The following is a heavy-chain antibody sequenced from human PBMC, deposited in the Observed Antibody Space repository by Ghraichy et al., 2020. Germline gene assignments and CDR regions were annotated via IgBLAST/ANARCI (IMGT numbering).Heavy chain of an antibody. CDR3: VRDLRNQVGTTAFDI. CDR1: GASISTYY. Sequence: SQTLSLTCTVSGASISTYYWSWIRQPAGKGLEWIGRVYSGGKTDYNTSIKSRVTMSQDTSKNQFSLKLSSVTAADTAVYYCVRDLRNQVGTTAFDIWGQGTMVTVAS. D-gene: IGHD1-26*01. J-gene: IGHJ3*02. CDR2: VYSGGKT. V-gene: IGHV4-4*07.